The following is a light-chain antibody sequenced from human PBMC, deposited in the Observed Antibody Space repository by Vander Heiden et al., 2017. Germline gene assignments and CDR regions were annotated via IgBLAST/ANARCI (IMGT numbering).Light chain of an antibody. V-gene: IGLV1-47*01. Sequence: VRSQPPSASWTSRQRVTTPCSGSSSNIESHYEFWYQQLPGTAPQLLIYRNNQRPSGVPDRFSGSKSGTSASLAISGLRSEDEADYYCAAWDDSLSGRVFGGGTKLTVL. CDR1: SSNIESHY. CDR3: AAWDDSLSGRV. CDR2: RNN. J-gene: IGLJ3*02.